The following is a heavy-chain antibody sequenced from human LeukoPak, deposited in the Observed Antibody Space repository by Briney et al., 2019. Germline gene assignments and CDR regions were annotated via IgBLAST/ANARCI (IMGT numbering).Heavy chain of an antibody. CDR3: ARAYTSWSFDY. CDR1: GVSISTYY. J-gene: IGHJ4*02. CDR2: IYYSGNT. V-gene: IGHV4-59*01. D-gene: IGHD2-2*02. Sequence: PSETLSLTCTVSGVSISTYYWSWIRQPPGKGLEWIGYIYYSGNTNYNPSLKSRVTISVDTSGNQFSLKLSSVTAADTAVYYCARAYTSWSFDYWGQGTLVTVSS.